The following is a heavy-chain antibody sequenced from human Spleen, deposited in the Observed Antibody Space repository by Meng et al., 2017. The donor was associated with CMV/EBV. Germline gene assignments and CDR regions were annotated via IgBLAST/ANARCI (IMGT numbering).Heavy chain of an antibody. J-gene: IGHJ4*02. CDR2: IYSGGST. D-gene: IGHD6-6*01. Sequence: FTVSSNYMSWVRQAPGKGLEWVSVIYSGGSTYYADSVKGRFTISRDNSKNTLYLQMNSLRAEDTAVYYCAREGIPTRIAARQSQSGIWGQGTLVTVSS. CDR3: AREGIPTRIAARQSQSGI. CDR1: FTVSSNY. V-gene: IGHV3-53*05.